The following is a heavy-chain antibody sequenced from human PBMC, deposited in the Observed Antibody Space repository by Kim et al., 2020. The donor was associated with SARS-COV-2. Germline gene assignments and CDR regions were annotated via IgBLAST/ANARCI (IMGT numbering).Heavy chain of an antibody. Sequence: GGSLRLSCAASGFTFSSYWMSWVRQAPGKGLEWVANIKQDGSEKYYVDSVKGRFTISRDNAKNSLYLQMNSLRAEDTAVYYCARVRVDYDSSGYYRGLNASYYYYYDMDVWGQGTTVTVSS. CDR3: ARVRVDYDSSGYYRGLNASYYYYYDMDV. CDR1: GFTFSSYW. J-gene: IGHJ6*02. D-gene: IGHD3-22*01. V-gene: IGHV3-7*01. CDR2: IKQDGSEK.